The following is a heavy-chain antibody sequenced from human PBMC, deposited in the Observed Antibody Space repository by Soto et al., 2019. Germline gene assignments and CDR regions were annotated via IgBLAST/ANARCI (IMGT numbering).Heavy chain of an antibody. CDR1: GVTVSSSW. CDR3: ARDRPVLRFLEWGSLRYGMDV. J-gene: IGHJ6*02. V-gene: IGHV3-7*01. CDR2: IKQDGSEK. D-gene: IGHD3-3*01. Sequence: WGSMRLACAASGVTVSSSWMGGVRQAPGKGLEWVANIKQDGSEKYYVDSVKGRFTISRDNAKNSLYLQMNSLRAEDTAVYYCARDRPVLRFLEWGSLRYGMDVWGQGTTVTVSS.